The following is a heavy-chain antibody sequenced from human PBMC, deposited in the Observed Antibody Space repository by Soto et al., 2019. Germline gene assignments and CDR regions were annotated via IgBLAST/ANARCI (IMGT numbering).Heavy chain of an antibody. V-gene: IGHV1-8*01. CDR2: VSPENRNA. J-gene: IGHJ4*02. CDR1: GYTFTDYD. Sequence: QVQVVQSRAEVKKPGASVKVSCKTSGYTFTDYDINWVRQAPGQGLEYMGWVSPENRNAGYAQQFRGRVSMTTNTIISTASLELTDLRYEHTAVYYCEVTSGYWGQGTMVTFSS. D-gene: IGHD2-21*02. CDR3: EVTSGY.